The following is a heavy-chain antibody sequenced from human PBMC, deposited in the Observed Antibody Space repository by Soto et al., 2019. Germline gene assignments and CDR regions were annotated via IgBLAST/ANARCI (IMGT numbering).Heavy chain of an antibody. Sequence: EVQLLESGGGLVQPGGSLRLSCAASGIPFSSFAMGWVRQAPGKGLEWVSTINPGGDNTYYAYSVKGRFTISRDNSRNTLYLQMSGLGDEDTAVYYCANRGRFYFDHWGQGTLVTVSS. J-gene: IGHJ4*02. CDR3: ANRGRFYFDH. D-gene: IGHD3-10*01. CDR1: GIPFSSFA. V-gene: IGHV3-23*01. CDR2: INPGGDNT.